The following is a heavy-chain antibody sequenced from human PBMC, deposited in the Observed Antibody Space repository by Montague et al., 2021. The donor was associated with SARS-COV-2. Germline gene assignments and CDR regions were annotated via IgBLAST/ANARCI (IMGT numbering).Heavy chain of an antibody. CDR1: GDSIRNSEYS. Sequence: SETLSLTCTVSGDSIRNSEYSWGWVRQPPGNGLEWIGNIYDGGSTFYNPSLKSRVTIFVDTSKNQFSLKLSSVTAADTAVYYCATGTRYPQNDFGFWGQGTLVTVSS. J-gene: IGHJ4*02. V-gene: IGHV4-39*01. D-gene: IGHD1-1*01. CDR3: ATGTRYPQNDFGF. CDR2: IYDGGST.